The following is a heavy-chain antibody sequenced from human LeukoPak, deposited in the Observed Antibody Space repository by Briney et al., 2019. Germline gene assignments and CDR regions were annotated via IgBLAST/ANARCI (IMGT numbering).Heavy chain of an antibody. Sequence: GGSLRLSCAASGFTFSSYAMHWVRQAPGKGLEWVAVISYDGSNKYYADSVKGRFTISRDNSKNTLYLQMNSLRAEDTAVYYCAKDGRWGFLSYFDYWGQGTLVTVSS. V-gene: IGHV3-30*04. CDR1: GFTFSSYA. CDR2: ISYDGSNK. D-gene: IGHD2/OR15-2a*01. J-gene: IGHJ4*02. CDR3: AKDGRWGFLSYFDY.